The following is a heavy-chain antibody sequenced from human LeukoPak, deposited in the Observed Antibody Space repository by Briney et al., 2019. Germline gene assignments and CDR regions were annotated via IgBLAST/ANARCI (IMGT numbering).Heavy chain of an antibody. J-gene: IGHJ4*02. D-gene: IGHD3-22*01. Sequence: SSETLSLTCTVSGGSISSYYWSWIRQPPGKGLEWIGYIYYSGSTNYNPSLKSRVTISVDTSKNQFSLKLSSVTAADTAVYYCARERLGDYDSSGYYDRSLYYFDYWGQGTLVTVSS. CDR2: IYYSGST. CDR3: ARERLGDYDSSGYYDRSLYYFDY. V-gene: IGHV4-59*01. CDR1: GGSISSYY.